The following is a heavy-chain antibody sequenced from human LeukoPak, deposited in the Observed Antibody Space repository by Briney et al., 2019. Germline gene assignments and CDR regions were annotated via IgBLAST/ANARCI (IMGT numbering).Heavy chain of an antibody. D-gene: IGHD4-23*01. V-gene: IGHV3-30*03. CDR1: GFTFSSYG. CDR3: AREDSDYGGSFSFDY. Sequence: GRSLRLSCAASGFTFSSYGMHRVRQAPGKGLEWVAVISYDGSNKYYADSVKGRFTISRDNSKNTLYLQMNSLRAEDTAVYYCAREDSDYGGSFSFDYWGQGTLVTVSS. CDR2: ISYDGSNK. J-gene: IGHJ4*02.